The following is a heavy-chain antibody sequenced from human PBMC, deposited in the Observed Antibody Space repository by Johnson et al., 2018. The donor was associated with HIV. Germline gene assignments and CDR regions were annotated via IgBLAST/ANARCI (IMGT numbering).Heavy chain of an antibody. CDR1: GFTFSSYA. CDR3: ARDGRDLVTRGSFDI. D-gene: IGHD5-18*01. CDR2: ISYDGSNK. Sequence: QVQLVESGGGVVQPGRSLRLSCAASGFTFSSYAMHWVRQAPGTGLEWVAVISYDGSNKYYADSVTGRFTISRDNSKNFLYLQMNSLRPEDTAVYYCARDGRDLVTRGSFDIWGQGTMVTVSS. V-gene: IGHV3-30*14. J-gene: IGHJ3*02.